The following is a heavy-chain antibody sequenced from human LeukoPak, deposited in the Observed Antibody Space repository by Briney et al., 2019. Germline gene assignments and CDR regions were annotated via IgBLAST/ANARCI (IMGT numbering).Heavy chain of an antibody. CDR3: ARSDKIVGATGDY. Sequence: ASVTVSCKASGYTFTSYGISWVRQAPGQGLEGMGWISAYNGNTNYAQNLQGRVTMTTDTSTSTSYMELRSLRSDDTAVYYCARSDKIVGATGDYWGQGTLVTVSS. D-gene: IGHD1-26*01. CDR1: GYTFTSYG. CDR2: ISAYNGNT. V-gene: IGHV1-18*01. J-gene: IGHJ4*02.